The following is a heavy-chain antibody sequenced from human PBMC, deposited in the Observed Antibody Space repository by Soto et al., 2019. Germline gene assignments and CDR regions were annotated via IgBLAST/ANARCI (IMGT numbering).Heavy chain of an antibody. V-gene: IGHV3-30-3*01. D-gene: IGHD3-9*01. Sequence: QVQLVESGGGVVQPGRSLRLSCAASGFTFSSYAMHWVRQAPSKRLKWVAVISYDGSNKYYADSVKGRFTISRDNSKNTLYLQMNSLRAEDTAVYYCARGARTDWDFDYWGQGTLVTVSS. CDR1: GFTFSSYA. CDR2: ISYDGSNK. J-gene: IGHJ4*02. CDR3: ARGARTDWDFDY.